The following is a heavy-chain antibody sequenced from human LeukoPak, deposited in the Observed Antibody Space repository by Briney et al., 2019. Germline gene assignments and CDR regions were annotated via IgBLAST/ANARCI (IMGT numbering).Heavy chain of an antibody. D-gene: IGHD6-6*01. CDR2: IYSGGST. J-gene: IGHJ4*02. CDR1: GFTFSSYS. Sequence: PGGSLRLSCAASGFTFSSYSMNWVRQAPGKGLEWVSVIYSGGSTYYADSVKGRFTISRDNSKNTLYLQMNSLRAEDTAVYYCAVEYSSSSTPYSYFDYWGQGTLVTVSS. CDR3: AVEYSSSSTPYSYFDY. V-gene: IGHV3-66*01.